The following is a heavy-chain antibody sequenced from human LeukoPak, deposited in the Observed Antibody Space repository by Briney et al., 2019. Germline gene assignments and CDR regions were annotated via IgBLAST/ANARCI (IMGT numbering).Heavy chain of an antibody. CDR1: GFTFSSYA. CDR2: ISYDGSNK. CDR3: ARNAHDYSILDY. J-gene: IGHJ4*02. D-gene: IGHD4-11*01. V-gene: IGHV3-30-3*01. Sequence: PGGSLRLSCAVSGFTFSSYAMHWVRQAPGKGREWVAVISYDGSNKYYADSVKGRFTISRDNSKNTLYLQMNSLRAEDTAVYYCARNAHDYSILDYWGQGTLVTVSS.